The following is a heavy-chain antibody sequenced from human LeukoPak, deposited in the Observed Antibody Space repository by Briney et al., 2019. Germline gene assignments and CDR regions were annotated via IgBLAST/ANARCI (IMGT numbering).Heavy chain of an antibody. D-gene: IGHD4-17*01. V-gene: IGHV4-39*06. CDR3: ARVTKYDNSRDNYYMDV. J-gene: IGHJ6*03. Sequence: SETLSLTCTVSDVSTTGTRYYWGWFRQTPGKGPEWIGNINYRGSVYYNPSLRSRATISLDTSKNQFPLRLTSVTAADTAVYFCARVTKYDNSRDNYYMDVWGKGTTVTVSS. CDR1: DVSTTGTRYY. CDR2: INYRGSV.